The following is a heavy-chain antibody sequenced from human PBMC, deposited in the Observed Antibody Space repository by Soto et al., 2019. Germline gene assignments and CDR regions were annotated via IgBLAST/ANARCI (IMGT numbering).Heavy chain of an antibody. V-gene: IGHV3-30-3*01. Sequence: GGSLRLSCAASGFTFSSYAMHWVRQAPGKGLEWVAVISYDGSNKYYADSVKGRFTISRDNSKNTLYLQMNSLRAQDTAVYYCARDGEGWLPSARYYFDYWGQGTLVTVSS. CDR2: ISYDGSNK. CDR1: GFTFSSYA. D-gene: IGHD2-2*01. J-gene: IGHJ4*02. CDR3: ARDGEGWLPSARYYFDY.